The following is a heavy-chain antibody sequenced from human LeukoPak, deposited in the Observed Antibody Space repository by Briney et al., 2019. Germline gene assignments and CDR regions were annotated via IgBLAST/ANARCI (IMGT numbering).Heavy chain of an antibody. Sequence: ASVKVSCKASGYTFTSYGISWVRQAPGQGLEWMGWISAYNGGTNYAQKLQGRVTMTTDTSTTTAYMELRSLRSDDTAVYYCASPRLAGPYYYDSSGFEHAFDIWGQGTMVTVSS. CDR1: GYTFTSYG. J-gene: IGHJ3*02. V-gene: IGHV1-18*01. CDR2: ISAYNGGT. CDR3: ASPRLAGPYYYDSSGFEHAFDI. D-gene: IGHD3-22*01.